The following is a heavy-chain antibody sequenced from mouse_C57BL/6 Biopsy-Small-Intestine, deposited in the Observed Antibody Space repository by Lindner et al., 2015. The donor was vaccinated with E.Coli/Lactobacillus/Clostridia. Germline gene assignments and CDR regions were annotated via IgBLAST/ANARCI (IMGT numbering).Heavy chain of an antibody. J-gene: IGHJ2*01. D-gene: IGHD1-1*01. CDR1: GFNIKDDY. CDR2: IDPENGDT. V-gene: IGHV14-4*01. CDR3: TTGGTTVLDY. Sequence: VQLQESGAELVRPGASVKLSCTASGFNIKDDYMHWVKQRPEQGLEWIGWIDPENGDTEYASKFQGKATITADTSSNTAHLQLSSLTSEDTAVYYCTTGGTTVLDYWGQGTTLTVSS.